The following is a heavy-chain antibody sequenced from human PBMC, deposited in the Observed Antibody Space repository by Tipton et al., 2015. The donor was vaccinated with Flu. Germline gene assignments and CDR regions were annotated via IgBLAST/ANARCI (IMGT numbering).Heavy chain of an antibody. CDR2: IRSKAYGGTT. J-gene: IGHJ4*02. CDR1: GFTFGDYA. D-gene: IGHD1-26*01. CDR3: TRDSRWELLIFDY. Sequence: SLRLSCTASGFTFGDYAMSWFRQAPGKGLEWVGFIRSKAYGGTTEYAASVKGRFTISRDDSKSIAYLQMNSLKTEDTAVYYCTRDSRWELLIFDYWGQGTLVTVSS. V-gene: IGHV3-49*03.